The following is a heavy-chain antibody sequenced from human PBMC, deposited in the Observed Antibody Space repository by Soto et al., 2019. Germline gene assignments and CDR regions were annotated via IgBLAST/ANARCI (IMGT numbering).Heavy chain of an antibody. J-gene: IGHJ4*02. CDR3: VRGYSYGYSHFDY. CDR1: GFTFSSYA. D-gene: IGHD5-18*01. Sequence: EVQLVESGGGLVQPGGSLRLSCSASGFTFSSYAMHWVRQAPGKGLEYVSAISSNGGSTYYADSVKGRFTISRDNSKNTLYLQMSSLRAEDTAVYYCVRGYSYGYSHFDYWGQGTLVTVSS. V-gene: IGHV3-64D*06. CDR2: ISSNGGST.